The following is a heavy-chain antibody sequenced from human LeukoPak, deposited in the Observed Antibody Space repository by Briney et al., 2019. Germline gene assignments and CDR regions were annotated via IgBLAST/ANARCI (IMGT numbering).Heavy chain of an antibody. CDR2: IYTSGST. V-gene: IGHV4-4*07. J-gene: IGHJ6*03. D-gene: IGHD3-3*01. Sequence: PSETLSLTCTVSGGSISSYYWSWIRQPAGKGLEWIGRIYTSGSTNYNPSLKSRVTMSVDTSKSQFSLKLSSVTAADTAVYYCAREGGYDFWSGYFYYYYMDVWGKGTTVTVSS. CDR3: AREGGYDFWSGYFYYYYMDV. CDR1: GGSISSYY.